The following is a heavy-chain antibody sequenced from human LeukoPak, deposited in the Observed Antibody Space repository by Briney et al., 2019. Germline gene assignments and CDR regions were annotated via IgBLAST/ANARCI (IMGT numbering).Heavy chain of an antibody. CDR2: LYPCVSF. CDR3: ARMKFYDSTGYSPGHYMDV. J-gene: IGHJ6*03. V-gene: IGHV4-4*07. Sequence: SETLSLTRTVSCRPRYSYFWSWLRQTAGKGLEWIGRLYPCVSFDYNPPHKSRLTMSIGSSKNQFALKLSGVGAADTAVYYCARMKFYDSTGYSPGHYMDVWGKGTTVIVSS. D-gene: IGHD3-22*01. CDR1: CRPRYSYF.